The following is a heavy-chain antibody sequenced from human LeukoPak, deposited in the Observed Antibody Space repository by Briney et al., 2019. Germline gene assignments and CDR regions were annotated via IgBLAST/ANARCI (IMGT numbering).Heavy chain of an antibody. Sequence: PSETLSLTCTVSGGSISSGSYYWSWIRQPAGKGLEWIGRIYTSGSTNYNPSLKSRVTISVDTSKNQFSLKLSSVTAADTAVYYCARGGAHDYGDYVVYWGQGTLVTVSS. J-gene: IGHJ4*02. CDR2: IYTSGST. V-gene: IGHV4-61*02. CDR1: GGSISSGSYY. CDR3: ARGGAHDYGDYVVY. D-gene: IGHD4-17*01.